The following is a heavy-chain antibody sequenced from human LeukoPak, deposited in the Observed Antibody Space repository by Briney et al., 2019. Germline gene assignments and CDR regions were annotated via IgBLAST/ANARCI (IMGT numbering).Heavy chain of an antibody. Sequence: SETLSLTCTVSGGSISSSSYYWGWIRQPPGKGLEWIGSIYYSGSTYYNPSLKSRVTISVDTSKNQFSLKLSSVTAADTAVDYCAREELGSLIKLDHWGQGSLVTVSS. CDR2: IYYSGST. CDR1: GGSISSSSYY. CDR3: AREELGSLIKLDH. J-gene: IGHJ4*02. V-gene: IGHV4-39*07. D-gene: IGHD3-3*02.